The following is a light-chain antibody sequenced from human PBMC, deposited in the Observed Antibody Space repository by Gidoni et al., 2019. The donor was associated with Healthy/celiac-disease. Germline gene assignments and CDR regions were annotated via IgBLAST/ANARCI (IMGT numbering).Light chain of an antibody. Sequence: ELVLTQSPATLSLSPGERATLSCRASQSVSSYLAWYQQKPGQAPRLLIYDASNRATGIPARFSGSGSGTDFTLTISSLEPEDFAVYYCQQRTFGGGTKVEIK. CDR3: QQRT. CDR2: DAS. V-gene: IGKV3-11*01. CDR1: QSVSSY. J-gene: IGKJ4*01.